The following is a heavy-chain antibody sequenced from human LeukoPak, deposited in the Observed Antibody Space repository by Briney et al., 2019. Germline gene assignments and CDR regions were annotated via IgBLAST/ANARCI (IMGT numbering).Heavy chain of an antibody. V-gene: IGHV4-4*07. J-gene: IGHJ4*02. Sequence: SETLSLTCTVSGGSISDNYWSWIRQPAGKGLEWIGRIYTSGSTNYNPSLKSRVTMSVDTSKNQFSLNLSSVTAADTAVYYCARETTGLARYFDYWGQGTLVTVSS. CDR2: IYTSGST. CDR1: GGSISDNY. CDR3: ARETTGLARYFDY. D-gene: IGHD4-11*01.